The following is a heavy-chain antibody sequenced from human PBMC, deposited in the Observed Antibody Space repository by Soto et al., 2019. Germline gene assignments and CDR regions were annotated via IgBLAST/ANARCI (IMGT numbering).Heavy chain of an antibody. CDR1: GFTFSSYG. D-gene: IGHD2-2*01. CDR2: IWYDGSNK. J-gene: IGHJ5*02. V-gene: IGHV3-33*01. Sequence: PGGSLRLSCAASGFTFSSYGMHWVRQAPGKGLEWVAVIWYDGSNKYYADSVKGRFTISRDNSKNTLYLQMNSLRAEDTAVYYCARGTQRTTYCSSTSCYAIADFLGRWFDPWGQGTLVPVAS. CDR3: ARGTQRTTYCSSTSCYAIADFLGRWFDP.